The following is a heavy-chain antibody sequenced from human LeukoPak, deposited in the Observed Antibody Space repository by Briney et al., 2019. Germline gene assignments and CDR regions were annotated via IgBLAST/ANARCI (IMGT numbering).Heavy chain of an antibody. CDR3: GRSRGAGPGAHFDV. D-gene: IGHD6-19*01. Sequence: GGSLRLSCAASGFSFSDEYMSWIRQAPGQGLEWISYISAGGSYTNYADSVKGRFTISRDNAKNSLYLQMNSLRAEDTAVYYCGRSRGAGPGAHFDVWGQGTLVTVSS. J-gene: IGHJ4*02. CDR1: GFSFSDEY. CDR2: ISAGGSYT. V-gene: IGHV3-11*03.